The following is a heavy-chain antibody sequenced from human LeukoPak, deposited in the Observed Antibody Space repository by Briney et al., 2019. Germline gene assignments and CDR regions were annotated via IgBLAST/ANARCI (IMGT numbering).Heavy chain of an antibody. CDR2: INPSGGST. J-gene: IGHJ4*02. D-gene: IGHD3-10*01. CDR3: AREDYYGSGSYPYFDY. V-gene: IGHV1-46*01. Sequence: ASVKVSCKASGYTFTSYYMHWVRQAPGQGLEWMGIINPSGGSTSYAQKFQGRVTMTRDTSTSTVYMELSRLRSDDTAVYYCAREDYYGSGSYPYFDYWGQGTLVTVSS. CDR1: GYTFTSYY.